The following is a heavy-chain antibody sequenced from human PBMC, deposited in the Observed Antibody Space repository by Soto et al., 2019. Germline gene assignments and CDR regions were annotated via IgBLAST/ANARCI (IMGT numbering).Heavy chain of an antibody. CDR2: IIPIFGTA. V-gene: IGHV1-69*06. CDR1: GGTFSSYA. Sequence: SVKVSCKASGGTFSSYAISWVRQAPGQGLEWMGGIIPIFGTANYAQKFQGRVTITADKSTSTAYMELSSLRSEDTAVYYCAREATRNNYYDSSGYFEYWGQGTLVTV. D-gene: IGHD3-22*01. CDR3: AREATRNNYYDSSGYFEY. J-gene: IGHJ1*01.